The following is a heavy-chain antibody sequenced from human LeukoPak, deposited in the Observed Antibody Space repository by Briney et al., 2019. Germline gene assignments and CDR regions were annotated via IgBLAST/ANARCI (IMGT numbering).Heavy chain of an antibody. CDR1: GGSFSGYY. CDR3: AREWRYSSSWQRYNWFDP. Sequence: RPSETLSLTCAVYGGSFSGYYWSWIRQPPGKGLEWIGEINHSGSTNYNPSLKSRVTISVDTSKNQFSLKLSSVTAADTAVYCCAREWRYSSSWQRYNWFDPWGQGTLVTVSS. D-gene: IGHD6-13*01. J-gene: IGHJ5*02. CDR2: INHSGST. V-gene: IGHV4-34*01.